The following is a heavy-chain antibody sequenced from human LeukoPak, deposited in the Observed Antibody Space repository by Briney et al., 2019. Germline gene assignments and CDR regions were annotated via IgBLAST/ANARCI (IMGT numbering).Heavy chain of an antibody. CDR3: AKDLSFGWYYFDY. CDR1: GFTFSSYA. J-gene: IGHJ4*02. V-gene: IGHV3-23*01. Sequence: GGSLRLSCAAAGFTFSSYAMSWVRQAPGKGLEWVSAISGSGGSTYYADSVKGRFTISRDNSKNTLYLQMNSLRAEDTAVYYCAKDLSFGWYYFDYWGQGTLVTVSS. D-gene: IGHD2-15*01. CDR2: ISGSGGST.